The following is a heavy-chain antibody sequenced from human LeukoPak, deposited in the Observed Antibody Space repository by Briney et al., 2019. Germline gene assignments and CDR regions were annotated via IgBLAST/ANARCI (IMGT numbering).Heavy chain of an antibody. CDR1: GGSISSSSYY. V-gene: IGHV3-69-1*01. CDR3: AREQTRGGDLDY. Sequence: ETLSLTCTVSGGSISSSSYYWGWTRQPPGKGLEWISSVSNNDAIFYADSVKGRFTISRDNARNSLYLQMFSLRVEDTAVYYCAREQTRGGDLDYWGQGAQITVSS. J-gene: IGHJ4*02. CDR2: VSNNDAI. D-gene: IGHD2-21*02.